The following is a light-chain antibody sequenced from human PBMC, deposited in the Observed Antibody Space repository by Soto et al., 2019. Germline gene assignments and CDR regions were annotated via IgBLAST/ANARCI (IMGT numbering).Light chain of an antibody. J-gene: IGLJ3*02. CDR3: RSYTTTSTLV. CDR2: EVR. V-gene: IGLV2-14*01. CDR1: NRDVGSYNL. Sequence: QSALTQPASVSGSPGQSITISCTGTNRDVGSYNLVSWYQQRPGEGPKLIISEVRNRPSGISYRFTGSKSGNTASLTISGLQAEDEADYYCRSYTTTSTLVFGGGTKLTVL.